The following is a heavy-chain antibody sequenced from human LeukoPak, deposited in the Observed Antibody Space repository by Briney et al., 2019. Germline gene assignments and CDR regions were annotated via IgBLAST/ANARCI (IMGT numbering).Heavy chain of an antibody. CDR2: IYTSGST. CDR1: GGSISSGSYY. J-gene: IGHJ6*03. Sequence: SETLSLTCTVSGGSISSGSYYWSWIRQPAGKGLEWIGRIYTSGSTNYNPSLKSRVTISVDTSKNQFSLKLSSVTAADTAVYYCARARYCSGGSCYWVHKYCYYYMDVWGKGTTVTVSS. V-gene: IGHV4-61*02. D-gene: IGHD2-15*01. CDR3: ARARYCSGGSCYWVHKYCYYYMDV.